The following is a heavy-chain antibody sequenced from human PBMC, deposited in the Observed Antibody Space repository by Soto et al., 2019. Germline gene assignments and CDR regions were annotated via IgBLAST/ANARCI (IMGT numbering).Heavy chain of an antibody. J-gene: IGHJ4*02. V-gene: IGHV4-31*03. D-gene: IGHD3-22*01. Sequence: QVQLQESGPGLVKPSQTLSLTCTVSGGSISSGGYYWSWIRQHPGKGLEWIGYIYYCGSTYYNPSLKSRVTISVDTSKNQFSLKLSSVTAADTAVYYCARNAPTYDSSGYYYPFDYWGQGTLVTVSS. CDR1: GGSISSGGYY. CDR2: IYYCGST. CDR3: ARNAPTYDSSGYYYPFDY.